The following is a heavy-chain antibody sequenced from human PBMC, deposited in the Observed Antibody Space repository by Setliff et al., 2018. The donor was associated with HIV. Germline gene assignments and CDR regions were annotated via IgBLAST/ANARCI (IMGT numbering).Heavy chain of an antibody. D-gene: IGHD4-17*01. V-gene: IGHV3-15*01. Sequence: GGSLRLSCAGSGFTFSNVWMSWVRQVPGKGLEWIGLIRNKNDGGTTEHAAPMKGRFTISRDDSKNTLYLQMNSLKTEDTAVYYCTTGYGDYGPIDYWGQGTLVTVSS. CDR1: GFTFSNVW. CDR3: TTGYGDYGPIDY. CDR2: IRNKNDGGTT. J-gene: IGHJ4*02.